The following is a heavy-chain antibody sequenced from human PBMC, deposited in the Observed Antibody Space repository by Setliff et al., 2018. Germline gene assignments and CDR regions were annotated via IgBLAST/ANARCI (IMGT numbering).Heavy chain of an antibody. Sequence: SETLSLTCTVSGGSISSYYWNWIRQPPGKGLEWIGYIHYSGSPNYHPSLKSRVSTSVDTSQNQISLKLSSVTAADTAVYYCARRGAVVPADAFDLWGQGTMVTVSS. CDR2: IHYSGSP. CDR1: GGSISSYY. CDR3: ARRGAVVPADAFDL. V-gene: IGHV4-59*01. D-gene: IGHD2-2*01. J-gene: IGHJ3*01.